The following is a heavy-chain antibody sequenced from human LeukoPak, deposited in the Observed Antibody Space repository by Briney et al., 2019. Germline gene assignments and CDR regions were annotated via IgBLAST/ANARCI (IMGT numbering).Heavy chain of an antibody. CDR2: INWNGGST. CDR1: GFIFDDYG. J-gene: IGHJ6*03. CDR3: ARARRGSGSSNYMDV. V-gene: IGHV3-20*04. D-gene: IGHD3-10*01. Sequence: GGSLRLSCAASGFIFDDYGMSWVRQAPGKGLEWVSGINWNGGSTGYADSVKGRFTISRDNAKNSLYLQMNSLRADDTAVYYCARARRGSGSSNYMDVWGKGTTVTISS.